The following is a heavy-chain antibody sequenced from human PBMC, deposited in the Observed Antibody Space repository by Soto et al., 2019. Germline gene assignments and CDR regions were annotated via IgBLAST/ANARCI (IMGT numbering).Heavy chain of an antibody. V-gene: IGHV4-59*01. CDR1: GGSISSYY. J-gene: IGHJ4*02. CDR3: ARDDSGFSGSHYIDYFNY. CDR2: IYYSGST. D-gene: IGHD1-26*01. Sequence: PSETLSLTCTVSGGSISSYYWSWIRQPPGKGLEWIGYIYYSGSTNYNPSLKSRVTISVDTSKNQFSLKLSSVTAADTAVNYCARDDSGFSGSHYIDYFNYWGQGALVTVSS.